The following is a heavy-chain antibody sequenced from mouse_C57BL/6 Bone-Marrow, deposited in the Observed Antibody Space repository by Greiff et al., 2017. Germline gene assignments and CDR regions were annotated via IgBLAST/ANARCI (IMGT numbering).Heavy chain of an antibody. Sequence: VQLQQSGAELVKPGASVKLSCKATGYTFTGYWIEWVKQRPGHGLEWIGEILPGSGSTNYNEKFKGKATITADTSSNTAYMQLSSLTTEDSSIYDGARPATGLTTGWFAYWGQGTLVTVSA. CDR1: GYTFTGYW. V-gene: IGHV1-9*01. CDR2: ILPGSGST. CDR3: ARPATGLTTGWFAY. J-gene: IGHJ3*01. D-gene: IGHD1-1*01.